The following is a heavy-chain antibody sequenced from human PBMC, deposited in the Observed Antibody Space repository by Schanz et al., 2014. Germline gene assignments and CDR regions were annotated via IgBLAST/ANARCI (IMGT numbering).Heavy chain of an antibody. CDR3: ARGRVLES. CDR2: IKKDGSEK. Sequence: VQLLESGGGLVQPGGSLRLSCAASGFTFSSYAMSWVRQAPGKGLEWVANIKKDGSEKYYVDSVKGRFTISRDNAKNSLFLQMNSLRPEDTAVYYCARGRVLESWGQGTLVTVSS. V-gene: IGHV3-7*01. D-gene: IGHD1-1*01. CDR1: GFTFSSYA. J-gene: IGHJ5*02.